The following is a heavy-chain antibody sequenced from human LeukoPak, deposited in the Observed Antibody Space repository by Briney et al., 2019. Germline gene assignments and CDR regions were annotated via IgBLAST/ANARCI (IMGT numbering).Heavy chain of an antibody. D-gene: IGHD3-10*01. J-gene: IGHJ4*02. CDR2: ISSSGSTI. CDR1: GFTFSSYE. CDR3: AGGFGESHDY. Sequence: GGSLRLSCAASGFTFSSYEMKWVRQAPGKGLEWVSYISSSGSTIYYADSVKGRFTISRDNAKNSLYLQMNSLRAEDTAVYYCAGGFGESHDYWGQGTLVTVSS. V-gene: IGHV3-48*03.